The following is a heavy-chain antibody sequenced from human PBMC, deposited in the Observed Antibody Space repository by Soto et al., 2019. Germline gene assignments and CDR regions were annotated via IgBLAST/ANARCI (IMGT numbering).Heavy chain of an antibody. CDR3: ARPITMVRGVLNWFDP. CDR1: GFTFSSYW. V-gene: IGHV3-7*01. J-gene: IGHJ5*02. D-gene: IGHD3-10*01. Sequence: GSLRLSCAASGFTFSSYWMSWVRQAPGKGLEWVANIKQDGSEKYYVDSVKGRFTISRDNAKNSLYLQMNSLRAEDTAVYYCARPITMVRGVLNWFDPWGQGTLVTVSS. CDR2: IKQDGSEK.